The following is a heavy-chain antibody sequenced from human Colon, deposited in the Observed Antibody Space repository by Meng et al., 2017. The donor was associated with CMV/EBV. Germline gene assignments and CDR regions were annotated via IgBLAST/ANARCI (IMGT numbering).Heavy chain of an antibody. CDR3: ARAYSSDGDFDY. CDR1: GFTINSYA. V-gene: IGHV3-30-3*01. CDR2: ISYDGSNK. Sequence: QVQLVGSGXGVVQPGTXLRLSCAASGFTINSYALHWVRQAPGKGLEWVAFISYDGSNKYYADSVKGRFTISRDNSKNTLYLQMNSLTAEDTTLYYCARAYSSDGDFDYWGQGTLVTVSS. J-gene: IGHJ4*02. D-gene: IGHD3-10*01.